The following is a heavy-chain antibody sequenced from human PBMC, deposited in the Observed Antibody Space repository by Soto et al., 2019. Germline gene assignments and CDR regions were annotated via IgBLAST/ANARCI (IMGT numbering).Heavy chain of an antibody. V-gene: IGHV3-33*01. CDR3: AREVGSDWYFDY. D-gene: IGHD6-19*01. CDR2: IWSDGSNN. CDR1: GFTFSSYG. J-gene: IGHJ4*02. Sequence: ESGGGVVQPGRSLRLSCAASGFTFSSYGMHWVRQAPGKGLEWVAAIWSDGSNNYYTDSVKGRFTISRDNSKHTLYLQMNSLRVEDTAVYYCAREVGSDWYFDYWGQGTLVTVSS.